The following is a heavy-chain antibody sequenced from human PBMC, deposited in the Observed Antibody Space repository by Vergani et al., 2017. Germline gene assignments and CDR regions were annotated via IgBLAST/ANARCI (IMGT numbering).Heavy chain of an antibody. V-gene: IGHV3-23*01. D-gene: IGHD2-2*02. CDR1: GFTFSSYA. CDR3: AKALLSYCSSTSCYKSGYDY. Sequence: EVQLLESGGGLVQPGGSLRLSCAASGFTFSSYAMSWVRQAPGKGLEWVSAISGSGGSTYYADSVKGRFTISRDTSKNTLYLQMNSLRAEDTAVYYCAKALLSYCSSTSCYKSGYDYWGQGTLVTVSS. J-gene: IGHJ4*02. CDR2: ISGSGGST.